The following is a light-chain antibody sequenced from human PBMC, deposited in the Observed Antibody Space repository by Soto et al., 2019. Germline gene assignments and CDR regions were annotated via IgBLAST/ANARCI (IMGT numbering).Light chain of an antibody. Sequence: EVVLTQSPGTLSFSPGARATLSCRASQSVNDNHLAWYQQKGGQAPRLLIYGASTRATGVPERFSGSGFGTAYSLIITRLEPEDFALHYCQLYGGSRPRGTFGPGTTVEI. CDR1: QSVNDNH. J-gene: IGKJ3*01. V-gene: IGKV3-20*01. CDR2: GAS. CDR3: QLYGGSRPRGT.